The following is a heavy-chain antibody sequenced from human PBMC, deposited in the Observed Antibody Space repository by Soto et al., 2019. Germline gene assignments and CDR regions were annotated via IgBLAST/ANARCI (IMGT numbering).Heavy chain of an antibody. D-gene: IGHD2-2*01. V-gene: IGHV4-34*01. Sequence: QVQLQQWGAGLLKPSETLSLTCAVYVGSFSGYYWTWVRQPPGKGLEWIGEINHSGNTNYNPSLKSRVNISVDTSKHQFSLNLSSVTAADTAAYYCARGRLRCSTTSCSVWAFDIWVQRRRVTVSS. CDR1: VGSFSGYY. CDR3: ARGRLRCSTTSCSVWAFDI. J-gene: IGHJ3*02. CDR2: INHSGNT.